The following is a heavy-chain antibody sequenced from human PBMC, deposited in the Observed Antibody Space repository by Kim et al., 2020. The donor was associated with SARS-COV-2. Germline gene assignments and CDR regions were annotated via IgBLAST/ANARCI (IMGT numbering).Heavy chain of an antibody. CDR3: SRVWGPAANMDV. Sequence: ASVKVSCKTSGYIFTDYFIHWVRQAPGQGLEWMGWINPNTGGTKYAQKFQGRVTLTTDTSINTAYMELSSLRSDDTDVHFCSRVWGPAANMDVWGHGTTV. CDR2: INPNTGGT. J-gene: IGHJ6*02. CDR1: GYIFTDYF. D-gene: IGHD2-2*01. V-gene: IGHV1-2*02.